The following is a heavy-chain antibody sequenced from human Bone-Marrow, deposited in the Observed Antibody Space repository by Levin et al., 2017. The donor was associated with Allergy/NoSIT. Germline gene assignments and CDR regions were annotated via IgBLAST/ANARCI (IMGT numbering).Heavy chain of an antibody. Sequence: SQTLSLTCTVSGGSISSSSYYWGWIRQPPGKGLEWIGSIYYSGSTYYNPSLKSRVTISVDTSKNQFSLKLSSVTAADTAVYYCARNPNPVLLWFGDVQSFDPWGQGTLVTVSS. V-gene: IGHV4-39*01. D-gene: IGHD3-10*01. CDR1: GGSISSSSYY. J-gene: IGHJ5*02. CDR3: ARNPNPVLLWFGDVQSFDP. CDR2: IYYSGST.